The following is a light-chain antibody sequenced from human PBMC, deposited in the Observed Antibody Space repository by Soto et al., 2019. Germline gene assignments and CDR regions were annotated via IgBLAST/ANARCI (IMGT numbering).Light chain of an antibody. CDR3: QQYNDHXT. CDR2: KAS. J-gene: IGKJ1*01. Sequence: EIEMTQVVSTLFEYEGDRVTITCRASQSVSRWLAWYQQKQGKAPKLLIYKASTLESGVPSRFSGSGSGTEFSLAISILQPDDSATYYCQQYNDHXTFGQGTKV. V-gene: IGKV1-5*03. CDR1: QSVSRW.